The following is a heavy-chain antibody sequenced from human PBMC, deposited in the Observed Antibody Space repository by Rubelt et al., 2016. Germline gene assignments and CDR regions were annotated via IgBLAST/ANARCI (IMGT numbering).Heavy chain of an antibody. CDR2: IYYSGST. D-gene: IGHD6-13*01. CDR3: ARDRSSWGSFDY. Sequence: QLQLQESGPGLVKPSETLSLTCTVSGGSISSSSYYWGWIRQPPGKGLEWIGSIYYSGSTYYNPSLSVQVTCSVDTSKNQFSLKLSAVTAADTAVYYCARDRSSWGSFDYWGQGTLVTVSS. J-gene: IGHJ4*02. CDR1: GGSISSSSYY. V-gene: IGHV4-39*07.